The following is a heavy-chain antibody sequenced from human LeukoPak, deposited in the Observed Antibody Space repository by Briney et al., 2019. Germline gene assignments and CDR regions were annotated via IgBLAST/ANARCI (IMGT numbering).Heavy chain of an antibody. CDR3: AKISDYDSSGPSDY. D-gene: IGHD3-22*01. J-gene: IGHJ4*02. CDR1: GFTLGNYG. Sequence: GGSLRLSCAASGFTLGNYGMHWVRQAPGKGLEWVTFIRYDGSNKYYADSVKGRFTISKDNSKNTLYLQMNSLRAEDTALYYCAKISDYDSSGPSDYWGQGTLVTVSS. V-gene: IGHV3-30*02. CDR2: IRYDGSNK.